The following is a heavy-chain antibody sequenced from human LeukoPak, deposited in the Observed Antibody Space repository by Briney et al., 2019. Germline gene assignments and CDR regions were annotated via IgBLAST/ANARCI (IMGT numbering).Heavy chain of an antibody. V-gene: IGHV3-73*01. D-gene: IGHD6-19*01. Sequence: GGSLKLSCAASGFTFSGSAMHWVRQASGKGLEWVGRIRSKANSYATAYAASVKGRFTISRDDSKNTAYLQMNSLKTEDAAVYYCTVVIAVAGTWGQGTLVTVSS. CDR3: TVVIAVAGT. J-gene: IGHJ5*02. CDR1: GFTFSGSA. CDR2: IRSKANSYAT.